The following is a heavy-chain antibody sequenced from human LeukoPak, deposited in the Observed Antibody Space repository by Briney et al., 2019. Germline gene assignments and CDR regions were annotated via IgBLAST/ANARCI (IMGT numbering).Heavy chain of an antibody. D-gene: IGHD3-22*01. CDR3: ARQWFFDY. V-gene: IGHV4-61*02. J-gene: IGHJ4*02. CDR2: IYTSGST. CDR1: GGSISSGSYY. Sequence: PSETLSLTCTVSGGSISSGSYYWSWIRQPAGKGLEWIGRIYTSGSTNYNPSLKSRVTISVDTSKNQFSLKLSSVTAADTAVYYCARQWFFDYWGQGTLVTVSS.